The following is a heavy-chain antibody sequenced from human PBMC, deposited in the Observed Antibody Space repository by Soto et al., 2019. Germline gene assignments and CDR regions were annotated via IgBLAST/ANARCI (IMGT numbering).Heavy chain of an antibody. CDR1: GYTFISYD. CDR3: ARPIYDILTGYYYYYGMDV. Sequence: ASVKVSCKASGYTFISYDINWVRQATGQGLEWMGWMNPNSGNTGYAQKFQGRVTMTRNTSISTAYMELSSLRSEDTAVYYCARPIYDILTGYYYYYGMDVWGQGTTVTVSS. D-gene: IGHD3-9*01. CDR2: MNPNSGNT. V-gene: IGHV1-8*01. J-gene: IGHJ6*02.